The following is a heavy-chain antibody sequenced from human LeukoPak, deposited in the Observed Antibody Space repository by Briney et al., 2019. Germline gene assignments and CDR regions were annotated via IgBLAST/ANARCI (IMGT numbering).Heavy chain of an antibody. CDR2: ISSSSSTI. CDR1: GFTFSSYS. V-gene: IGHV3-48*01. D-gene: IGHD3-3*01. Sequence: QPGGSLRLSCAASGFTFSSYSMNWVRQAPGKGLEWVSYISSSSSTIYYADSVKGRSTISRDNAKNSLYLQMNSLRAEDTAVYYCARTGLWSGYYWYFDYWGQGTLVTVSS. CDR3: ARTGLWSGYYWYFDY. J-gene: IGHJ4*02.